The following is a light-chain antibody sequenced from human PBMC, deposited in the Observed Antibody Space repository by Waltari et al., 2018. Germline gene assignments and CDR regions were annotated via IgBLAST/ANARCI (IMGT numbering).Light chain of an antibody. J-gene: IGKJ1*01. CDR2: GAS. CDR3: QQYFHLST. Sequence: DIQVTQSPSTLSASLGDRVRITCRASQSISRSLAWVQQKPGKGPKLLLYGASTLESWVPSRFSGSGSGTEFTLTISSLQPDDFATYYCQQYFHLSTFGQGTKVEIK. V-gene: IGKV1-5*03. CDR1: QSISRS.